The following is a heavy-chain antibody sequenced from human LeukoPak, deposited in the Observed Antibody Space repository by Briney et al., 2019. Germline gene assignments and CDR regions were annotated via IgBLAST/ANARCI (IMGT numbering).Heavy chain of an antibody. CDR2: FDPEDGET. D-gene: IGHD1-26*01. CDR1: GYTLTELS. J-gene: IGHJ5*02. CDR3: ATDPAWGATRA. Sequence: ASVKVSCKGSGYTLTELSMHWVRQAPGKGLEWKGGFDPEDGETIYAQKFQGRVTMTEDTSTDTAYMELSSLRSEDTAVYYCATDPAWGATRAWGQGTLVTVSS. V-gene: IGHV1-24*01.